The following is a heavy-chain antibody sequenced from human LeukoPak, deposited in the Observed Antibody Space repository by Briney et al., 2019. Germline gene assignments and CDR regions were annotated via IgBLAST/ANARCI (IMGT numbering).Heavy chain of an antibody. Sequence: GGSLRLSCAASGFTFSSYAVSWVRQAPGKGLEWVSAISGSGGSTYYADSVKGRFTISRDNSKNTLYLQMNSLRAEDTAVYYCANLGGLPGYFDYWGQGTLVTVSS. J-gene: IGHJ4*02. CDR2: ISGSGGST. V-gene: IGHV3-23*01. CDR3: ANLGGLPGYFDY. CDR1: GFTFSSYA. D-gene: IGHD3-16*01.